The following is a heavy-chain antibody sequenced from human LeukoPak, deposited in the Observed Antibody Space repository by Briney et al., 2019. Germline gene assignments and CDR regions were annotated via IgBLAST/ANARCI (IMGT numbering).Heavy chain of an antibody. J-gene: IGHJ5*02. CDR3: ARVRVGAHWFDP. V-gene: IGHV4-30-4*08. Sequence: SETLSLTCTVSGGSISSGDYYWSWIRQPPGKGLEWIGYIYYSGSTYYNPSLKSRVTISVDTSKDQFSLKLSSVTAADTAVYYCARVRVGAHWFDPWGQGTLVTVPS. CDR1: GGSISSGDYY. CDR2: IYYSGST. D-gene: IGHD1-26*01.